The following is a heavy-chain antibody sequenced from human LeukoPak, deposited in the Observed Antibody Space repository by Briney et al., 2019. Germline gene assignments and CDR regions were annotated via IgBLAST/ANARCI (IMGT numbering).Heavy chain of an antibody. D-gene: IGHD3-10*01. CDR2: IYYSGST. CDR3: ARRVAGTGFDY. J-gene: IGHJ4*02. CDR1: GGSISNFH. V-gene: IGHV4-59*08. Sequence: SETLSLTCTVSGGSISNFHWSWIRQPPGKGLEWIGYIYYSGSTNNNPSLRSRVTISVDTSKNQFSLKLSSVTAADTAVYYCARRVAGTGFDYWGQGTLVTVSS.